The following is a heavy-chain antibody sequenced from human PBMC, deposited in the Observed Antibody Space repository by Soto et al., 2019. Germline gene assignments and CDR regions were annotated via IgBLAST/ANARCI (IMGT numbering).Heavy chain of an antibody. CDR1: GFTFSSYG. CDR3: AKDSRIGFVYYYYGMDV. J-gene: IGHJ6*02. CDR2: ISYDGSNK. Sequence: QVQLVESGGGVVQPGRSLRLSCAASGFTFSSYGMHWVRQAPGKGLEWVAVISYDGSNKYYADSVKGRFTISRDNSKNXXYLQMNSLRAEDTAVYYCAKDSRIGFVYYYYGMDVWGQGTTVTVSS. V-gene: IGHV3-30*18.